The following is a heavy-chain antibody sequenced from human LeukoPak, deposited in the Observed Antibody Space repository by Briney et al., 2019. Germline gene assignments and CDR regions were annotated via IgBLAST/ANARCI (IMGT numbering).Heavy chain of an antibody. D-gene: IGHD1-1*01. CDR1: GGSISSGSYH. Sequence: SETLSLTCTVSGGSISSGSYHWSWIRQPAGKALEWIGRIYPSGSTNYDPSLKSRVTISLDMSKSQFSLKLTSVTAADTAVYYCARGPAGNYAFDIWGQGTMVTVSS. CDR2: IYPSGST. CDR3: ARGPAGNYAFDI. V-gene: IGHV4-61*02. J-gene: IGHJ3*02.